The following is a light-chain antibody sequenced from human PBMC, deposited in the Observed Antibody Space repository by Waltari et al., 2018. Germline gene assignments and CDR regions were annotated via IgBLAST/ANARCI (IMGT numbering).Light chain of an antibody. CDR2: VNSDGSH. CDR1: SGHSSNV. CDR3: QTGGHGTWV. J-gene: IGLJ3*02. Sequence: QLVLTQSPSASASLGASVKLTCTLSSGHSSNVIAWLPQQPEKGPRYLMKVNSDGSHNKGDEIPDRFSGSSSGAERYLTISSLQSEDEADYYYQTGGHGTWVFGGGTKLTVL. V-gene: IGLV4-69*01.